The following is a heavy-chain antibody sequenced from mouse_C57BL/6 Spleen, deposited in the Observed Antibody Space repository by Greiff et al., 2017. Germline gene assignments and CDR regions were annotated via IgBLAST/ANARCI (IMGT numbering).Heavy chain of an antibody. CDR3: ARGRNWDWYFGV. J-gene: IGHJ1*03. CDR1: GYTFTDYY. D-gene: IGHD4-1*01. CDR2: INPYNGGT. V-gene: IGHV1-19*01. Sequence: EVQLQQSGPVLVKPGASVKMSCKASGYTFTDYYMNWVKQSPGKSLEWIGVINPYNGGTSYNQKFKGKATLTVDKSSSTAYMELNSLTSEDSAVYYCARGRNWDWYFGVWGTGTTVTVSS.